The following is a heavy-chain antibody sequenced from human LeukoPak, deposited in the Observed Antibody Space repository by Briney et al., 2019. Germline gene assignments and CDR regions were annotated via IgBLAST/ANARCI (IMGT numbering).Heavy chain of an antibody. Sequence: GGSLRLSCAASGFTFSSYAMSWVRQAPGKGLEWVSSISGSGGSTYYADSVKGRFTISRDNYKNTLYLQMNSLRAEDTAVYYCAKGGRTTIFGVVITHFDYWGQGTLVTVSS. J-gene: IGHJ4*02. CDR2: ISGSGGST. D-gene: IGHD3-3*01. CDR3: AKGGRTTIFGVVITHFDY. V-gene: IGHV3-23*01. CDR1: GFTFSSYA.